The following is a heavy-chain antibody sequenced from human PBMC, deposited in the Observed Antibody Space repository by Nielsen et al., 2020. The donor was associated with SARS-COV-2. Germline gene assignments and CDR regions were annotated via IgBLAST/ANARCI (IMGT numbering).Heavy chain of an antibody. J-gene: IGHJ4*02. CDR2: ISWNSGSI. D-gene: IGHD3-10*01. CDR1: GFTFDDYA. V-gene: IGHV3-9*01. CDR3: ARGVSGDY. Sequence: SLKISCAASGFTFDDYAMHWVRQAPGKGLEWVSGISWNSGSIGYADSVKGRFTISRDDAKNSLYLQMNSLRAEDTAVYYCARGVSGDYWGQGTLVTVSS.